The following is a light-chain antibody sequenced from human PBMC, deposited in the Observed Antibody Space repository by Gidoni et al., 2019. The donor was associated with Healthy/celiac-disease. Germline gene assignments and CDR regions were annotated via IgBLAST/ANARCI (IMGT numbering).Light chain of an antibody. V-gene: IGKV3-20*01. Sequence: DIVLTQSPGTLSLSPGERATLSCRASQSVSSTYLAWYQQRPGQAPRLLIYAASSRATGIPDRFSGSGSGTDFTLTISRLEPEDFAVYYCQQYGSRYTFGQGTKLEIK. CDR1: QSVSSTY. CDR2: AAS. CDR3: QQYGSRYT. J-gene: IGKJ2*01.